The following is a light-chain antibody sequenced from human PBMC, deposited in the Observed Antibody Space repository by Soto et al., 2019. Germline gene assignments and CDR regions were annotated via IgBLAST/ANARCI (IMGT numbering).Light chain of an antibody. CDR2: WTS. J-gene: IGKJ4*01. V-gene: IGKV4-1*01. CDR3: QQYYSTPLT. CDR1: QSLLYSANNNNY. Sequence: IVITQIADSLSVSLGESPASNCKSSQSLLYSANNNNYLPGYQQKPGQPLKLAIYWTSTREPGLPHRFSGRGSGTDFTITISSLQAEDVAVYYCQQYYSTPLTFGGGTKVDIK.